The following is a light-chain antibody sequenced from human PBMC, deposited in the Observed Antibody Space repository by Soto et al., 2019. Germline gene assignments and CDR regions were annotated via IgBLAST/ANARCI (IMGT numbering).Light chain of an antibody. V-gene: IGLV4-69*02. CDR1: SGHSNYA. Sequence: QLVLTQSPSASASLGTSVKLTCTLSSGHSNYAIAWHQQQPNKGPRYLMRLNSDGSHNKGDGIPERFSGSSSGAERYLTISSLQSEDEADYYCQTWGPDIDVIFGGGTKLTVL. J-gene: IGLJ2*01. CDR2: LNSDGSH. CDR3: QTWGPDIDVI.